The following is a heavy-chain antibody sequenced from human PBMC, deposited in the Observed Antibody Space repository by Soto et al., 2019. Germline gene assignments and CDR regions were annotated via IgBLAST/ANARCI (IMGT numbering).Heavy chain of an antibody. CDR2: INPSGGST. Sequence: ASVKVSCKASGYTFTSYYMHWVRQAPGQGLEWMGIINPSGGSTSYAQKFQGRVTMTRDTSTSTVYMELSSLRSEDTAVYYCARDRVEMATITGYYYYGMDVWGQGTTVTVSS. V-gene: IGHV1-46*01. CDR1: GYTFTSYY. J-gene: IGHJ6*02. D-gene: IGHD5-12*01. CDR3: ARDRVEMATITGYYYYGMDV.